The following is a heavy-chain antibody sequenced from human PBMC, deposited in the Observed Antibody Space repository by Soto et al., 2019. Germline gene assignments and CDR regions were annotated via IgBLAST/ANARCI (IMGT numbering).Heavy chain of an antibody. J-gene: IGHJ4*02. CDR2: IKQDGSEK. CDR1: GFTFSSYW. Sequence: EVQLVESGGGLVQPGGSLRLSCAASGFTFSSYWMSWVRQAPGKGLEWVANIKQDGSEKYYVDSVKGRFTISRDNAKNSLYLQMNSLRAEDTAVYYCARAYSRSWYIWDYWGQGTLVTVSS. D-gene: IGHD6-13*01. V-gene: IGHV3-7*05. CDR3: ARAYSRSWYIWDY.